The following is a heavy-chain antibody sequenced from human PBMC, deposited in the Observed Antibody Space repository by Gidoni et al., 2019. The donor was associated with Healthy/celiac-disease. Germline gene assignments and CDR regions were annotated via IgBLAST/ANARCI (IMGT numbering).Heavy chain of an antibody. Sequence: EVQLLESGGGLVQPGGSLRLSCAASGFTFSSYAMSWVRQAPGKGLEWVSAISGSGGSTYYADSVKGRFTISRDNSKNTLYLQMNSLRAEDTAVYYCAKDLTLSRVVVAATGGSLGWYFDLWGRGTLVTVSS. CDR1: GFTFSSYA. D-gene: IGHD2-15*01. J-gene: IGHJ2*01. CDR2: ISGSGGST. CDR3: AKDLTLSRVVVAATGGSLGWYFDL. V-gene: IGHV3-23*01.